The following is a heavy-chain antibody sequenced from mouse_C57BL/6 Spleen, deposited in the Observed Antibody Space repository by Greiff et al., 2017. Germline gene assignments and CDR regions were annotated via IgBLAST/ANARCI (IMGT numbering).Heavy chain of an antibody. J-gene: IGHJ4*01. CDR1: GYTFTEYT. CDR3: ARHEEELGPMDY. Sequence: QVHVKQSGAELVKPGASVKLSCKASGYTFTEYTIHWVKQRSGQGLEWIGWFYPGSGSIKYNEKFKDKATLTADKSSSTVYMELSGLTSEDSAVYFCARHEEELGPMDYWGQGTSVTVSS. D-gene: IGHD4-1*01. CDR2: FYPGSGSI. V-gene: IGHV1-62-2*01.